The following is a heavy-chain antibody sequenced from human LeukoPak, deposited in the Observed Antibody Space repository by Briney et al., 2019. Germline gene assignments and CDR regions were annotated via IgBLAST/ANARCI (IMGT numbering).Heavy chain of an antibody. CDR2: ISYDGSNK. V-gene: IGHV3-30*04. Sequence: GGSLRLSCAASGFTFSSYAMHWVRQAPGKGLEWVAVISYDGSNKYYADSVKGRFTISRDNSKNTLYLQMNSPRAEDTAVYYCARDVRLQLVYYFDYWGQGTLVTVSS. D-gene: IGHD6-13*01. J-gene: IGHJ4*02. CDR1: GFTFSSYA. CDR3: ARDVRLQLVYYFDY.